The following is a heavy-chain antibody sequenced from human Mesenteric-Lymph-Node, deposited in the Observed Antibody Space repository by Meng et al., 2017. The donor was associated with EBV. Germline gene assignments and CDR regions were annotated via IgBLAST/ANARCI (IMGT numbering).Heavy chain of an antibody. D-gene: IGHD3-10*01. Sequence: QVQMKGPGPGLVKPSQTLSLTCAVSGGSIGSGGYYWTWIRQPPGKGLEWIGYMYSSGSTYYNPSLESRFAMSLDTYKTQFSLRLTSVTAADTALYYCARGAYEGSGSKFADWGQGTLVTVSS. CDR3: ARGAYEGSGSKFAD. J-gene: IGHJ4*02. CDR1: GGSIGSGGYY. CDR2: MYSSGST. V-gene: IGHV4-30-4*01.